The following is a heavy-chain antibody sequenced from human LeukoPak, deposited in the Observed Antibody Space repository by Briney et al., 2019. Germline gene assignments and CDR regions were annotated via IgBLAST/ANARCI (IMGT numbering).Heavy chain of an antibody. Sequence: GGSLRLTCAASGFTFSTHGMHWVRQAPGKGLEWVAFIRYDGINKYYADSVKGRFTISRDSFKNTLYLQMNSLRPEDTAVYYCARNLLGWELHYFDYWGQGTLVTVSS. CDR3: ARNLLGWELHYFDY. J-gene: IGHJ4*02. CDR1: GFTFSTHG. V-gene: IGHV3-30*02. D-gene: IGHD1-26*01. CDR2: IRYDGINK.